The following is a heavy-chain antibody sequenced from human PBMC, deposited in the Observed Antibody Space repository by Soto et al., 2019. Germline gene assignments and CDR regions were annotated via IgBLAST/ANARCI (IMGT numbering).Heavy chain of an antibody. CDR3: ARGGDTSGSWPRY. CDR1: GFTFSSYS. J-gene: IGHJ4*02. D-gene: IGHD5-12*01. CDR2: ISSSSTYI. V-gene: IGHV3-21*01. Sequence: VQLVESGGGLVNPGGSLRLSCAASGFTFSSYSLSWVRQAPGKGLEWVSSISSSSTYIYYADSVRGRFTISRDDAKNSLFLQMSSLRVEDTAVYYCARGGDTSGSWPRYWGQGTLVTGSS.